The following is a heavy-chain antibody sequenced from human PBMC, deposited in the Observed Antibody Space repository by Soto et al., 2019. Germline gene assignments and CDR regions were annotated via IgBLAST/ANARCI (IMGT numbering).Heavy chain of an antibody. CDR1: GFTFSSYW. V-gene: IGHV3-74*01. D-gene: IGHD3-3*01. Sequence: TEGSLRLSCAASGFTFSSYWMHWVRQAPGKGLVWVSRINSDGSSTSYADSVKGRFTISRDNAKNTLYLQMNSLRAEDTAVYYCAREDTNYDFWSDLKPFDPWGQGTLVTVSS. J-gene: IGHJ5*02. CDR3: AREDTNYDFWSDLKPFDP. CDR2: INSDGSST.